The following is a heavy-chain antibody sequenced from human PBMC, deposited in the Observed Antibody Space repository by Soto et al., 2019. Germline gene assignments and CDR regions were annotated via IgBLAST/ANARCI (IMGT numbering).Heavy chain of an antibody. J-gene: IGHJ4*02. Sequence: GGSLRLSCAASGFTFSNYGMHWVLQSPGKGLEWVAVIWYDGSNKYYADSVKGRFTISRDNSKNTLYLQMNTLRAEDTAVYYCARHKGGDPYYFDYWGQGPLVTVSS. CDR1: GFTFSNYG. CDR2: IWYDGSNK. CDR3: ARHKGGDPYYFDY. V-gene: IGHV3-33*01. D-gene: IGHD4-17*01.